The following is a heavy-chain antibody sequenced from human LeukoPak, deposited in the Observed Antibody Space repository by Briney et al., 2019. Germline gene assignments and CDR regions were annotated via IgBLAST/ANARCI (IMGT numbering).Heavy chain of an antibody. J-gene: IGHJ4*02. Sequence: SETLSLTCTVSGGSISSYYWGWIRQPPGKGLELIGGMYHSGSTYYNPSLQSRVTISIDMSKNQFSLRLSSVTAADTAMYYCVKSGGYGLIDYWGQGTLVTVSS. CDR1: GGSISSYY. V-gene: IGHV4-59*04. CDR2: MYHSGST. CDR3: VKSGGYGLIDY. D-gene: IGHD6-19*01.